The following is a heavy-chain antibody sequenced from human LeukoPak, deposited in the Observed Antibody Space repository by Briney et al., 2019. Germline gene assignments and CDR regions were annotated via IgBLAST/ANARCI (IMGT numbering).Heavy chain of an antibody. D-gene: IGHD6-13*01. Sequence: GGSLRLSCAASGFTFSSFWMTWVRQAPGKGLEWVANMNQDGSEIYHVDSVKDRFTISRDNAKKSLYLQMNSLRAEDTAVYYCARSDSSRWYSLHDYWGQGTLVTVSS. CDR3: ARSDSSRWYSLHDY. CDR1: GFTFSSFW. CDR2: MNQDGSEI. V-gene: IGHV3-7*01. J-gene: IGHJ4*02.